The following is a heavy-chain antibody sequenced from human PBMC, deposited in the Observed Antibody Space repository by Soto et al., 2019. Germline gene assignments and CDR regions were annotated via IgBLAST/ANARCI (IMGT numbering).Heavy chain of an antibody. V-gene: IGHV4-34*01. CDR1: GGPFSGYY. J-gene: IGHJ4*02. CDR3: ARDRQRGYCTGGDCYSYFDY. Sequence: QVQLQQWGAGLLKPSETLSLTCAIYGGPFSGYYWNWIRQPPGKGLEWIGEINHGGSTNYNPSRKSRVTMSVDTSRTQFSLRLSSVTAADTAVYYCARDRQRGYCTGGDCYSYFDYWGQGTQVIVSS. D-gene: IGHD2-8*02. CDR2: INHGGST.